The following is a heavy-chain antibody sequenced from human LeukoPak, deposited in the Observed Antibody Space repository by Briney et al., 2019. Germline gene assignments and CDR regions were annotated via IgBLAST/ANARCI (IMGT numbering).Heavy chain of an antibody. CDR2: ICYSGST. CDR3: ARARPSGSAGSFSLGMDV. Sequence: ETLSLTCAVSDDSISSYYWSWSWQPPGKGLGWVGYICYSGSTKYNHYLTRRVSMSLDTSKSQFSLKLNSVTAADTAVYYCARARPSGSAGSFSLGMDVWGQGTTVTVSS. CDR1: DDSISSYY. D-gene: IGHD3-10*01. V-gene: IGHV4-59*01. J-gene: IGHJ6*02.